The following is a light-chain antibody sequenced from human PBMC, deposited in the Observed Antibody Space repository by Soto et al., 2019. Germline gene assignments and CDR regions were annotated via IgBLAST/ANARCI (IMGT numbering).Light chain of an antibody. V-gene: IGLV1-51*01. CDR2: DNN. Sequence: QSVLTQPAPVSAAPGRKVTISCSGSSSNIGNNYVSWYQQLPGTAPKLLIYDNNKRPSGIPDRFSSSKSGTSATLGITGLQTGDEADYYCGTWDSSLSSYVFGTGTKVTVL. J-gene: IGLJ1*01. CDR1: SSNIGNNY. CDR3: GTWDSSLSSYV.